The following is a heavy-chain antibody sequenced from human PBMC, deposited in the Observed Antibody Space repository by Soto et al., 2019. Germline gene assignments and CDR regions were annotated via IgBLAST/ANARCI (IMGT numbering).Heavy chain of an antibody. Sequence: HPGGSLRLSCTASGFTFGDYAMSWVRQAPGKGLEWVGFIRSKAYGGTTEYAASVKGRFTISRDDSKSIAYLQMNSLKTEDTAVYYCTRDIGYSSGWIYYYYGMDVWGQGTTVTVSS. V-gene: IGHV3-49*04. CDR3: TRDIGYSSGWIYYYYGMDV. J-gene: IGHJ6*02. D-gene: IGHD6-19*01. CDR1: GFTFGDYA. CDR2: IRSKAYGGTT.